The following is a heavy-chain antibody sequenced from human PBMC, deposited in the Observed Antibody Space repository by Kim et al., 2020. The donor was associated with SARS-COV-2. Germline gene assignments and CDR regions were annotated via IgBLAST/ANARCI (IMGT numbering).Heavy chain of an antibody. V-gene: IGHV1-2*06. J-gene: IGHJ4*02. Sequence: ASVNVSCKASGYTFTGYYMHWVRQAPGQGLEWMGRINPNSGGTNYAQKFQGRVTMTRDTSISTAYMELSRLRSDDTAVYYCARDRGYSGYDQDYWGQGTLVTVSS. CDR1: GYTFTGYY. CDR3: ARDRGYSGYDQDY. D-gene: IGHD5-12*01. CDR2: INPNSGGT.